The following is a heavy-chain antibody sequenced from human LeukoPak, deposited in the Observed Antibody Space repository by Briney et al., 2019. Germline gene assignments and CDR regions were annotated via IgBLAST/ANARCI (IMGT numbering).Heavy chain of an antibody. CDR1: GFSFSSYW. Sequence: GGSLRLSCAASGFSFSSYWMHWVRQAPGKGLVWVSRISSDASSTNYADSVRGRFTISRDNAKNTLYLQMNSLRAEDTAVYYCAMLAKMATIDDFVYWGQGTLVTVSS. D-gene: IGHD5-24*01. CDR3: AMLAKMATIDDFVY. V-gene: IGHV3-74*01. CDR2: ISSDASST. J-gene: IGHJ4*02.